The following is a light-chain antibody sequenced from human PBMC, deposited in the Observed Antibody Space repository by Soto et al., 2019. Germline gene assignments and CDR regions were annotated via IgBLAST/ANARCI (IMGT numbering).Light chain of an antibody. CDR2: DAS. J-gene: IGKJ2*01. V-gene: IGKV3-11*01. Sequence: EIVLTQSPATLSLSPGERATLSCRASQSVSSYLAWYQQKPGQAPRLLIYDASNRATGIPARFSGSGSGTDFTLTISILEPEDFAVYYCQRGAAFGQGTKLEIK. CDR3: QRGAA. CDR1: QSVSSY.